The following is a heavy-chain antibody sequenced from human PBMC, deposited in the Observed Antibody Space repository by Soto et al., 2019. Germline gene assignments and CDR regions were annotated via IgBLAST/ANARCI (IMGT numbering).Heavy chain of an antibody. D-gene: IGHD3-10*01. Sequence: ASVKVSCKASGGTFSSYAISWVRQAPGQGLEWMGGIIPIFGTANYAQKFQGRVTITADKSTSTAYMELSSLRSEDTAVYYCARPSAGGDYYYYYGMDVWGQGTTVTVSS. CDR1: GGTFSSYA. J-gene: IGHJ6*02. CDR3: ARPSAGGDYYYYYGMDV. V-gene: IGHV1-69*06. CDR2: IIPIFGTA.